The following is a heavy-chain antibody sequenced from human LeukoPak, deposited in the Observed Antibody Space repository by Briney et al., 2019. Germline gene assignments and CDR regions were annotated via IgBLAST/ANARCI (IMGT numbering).Heavy chain of an antibody. D-gene: IGHD3-22*01. J-gene: IGHJ4*02. CDR1: GYTFPSFG. CDR2: TGIYNANT. V-gene: IGHV1-18*01. Sequence: ASVKVSCKASGYTFPSFGVTWVRQAPGQGLEWMGWTGIYNANTNYAQKFQGRVTMTTDTFTSTAYMELRSLRSDDTAVYYCARVHYDNRGYVYYFDHWGQGTLVTVSS. CDR3: ARVHYDNRGYVYYFDH.